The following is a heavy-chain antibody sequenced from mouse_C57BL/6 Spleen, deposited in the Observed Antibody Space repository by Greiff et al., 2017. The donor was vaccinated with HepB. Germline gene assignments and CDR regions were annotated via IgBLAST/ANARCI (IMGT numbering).Heavy chain of an antibody. V-gene: IGHV1-64*01. J-gene: IGHJ2*01. CDR1: GYTFTSYW. CDR3: ARAPSITTVVAPNAY. D-gene: IGHD1-1*01. Sequence: VQLQQPGAELVKPGASVKLSCKASGYTFTSYWMHWVKQRPGQGLEWIGMIHPNSGSTNYNEKFKSKATLTVDTSSSTAYMQLSSLTSEDSAVYYCARAPSITTVVAPNAYWGQGTTLTVSS. CDR2: IHPNSGST.